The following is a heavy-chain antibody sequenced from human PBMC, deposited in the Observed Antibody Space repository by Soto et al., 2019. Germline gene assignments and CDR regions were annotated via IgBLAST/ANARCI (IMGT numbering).Heavy chain of an antibody. D-gene: IGHD3-10*02. V-gene: IGHV1-69*13. J-gene: IGHJ4*02. CDR3: AVGTMFDY. CDR2: IIPVYGTP. CDR1: RGAFSSFA. Sequence: ASVKVSCKASRGAFSSFAISWVRQAPGQGLDWIGGIIPVYGTPKYAQKKQGRDTVTADESTRTAYMELSSLKSEDTAIYYCAVGTMFDYWGQGTLVTVSS.